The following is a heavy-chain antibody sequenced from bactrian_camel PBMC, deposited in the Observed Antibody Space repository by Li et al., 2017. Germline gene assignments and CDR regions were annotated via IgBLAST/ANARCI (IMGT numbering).Heavy chain of an antibody. D-gene: IGHD5*01. J-gene: IGHJ4*01. CDR2: LDLYERT. CDR1: GHTYC. V-gene: IGHV3S55*01. Sequence: HVQLVESGGDSVQAGGSLRLSCSAGGHTYCMAWFRQAPGKERERVAALDLYERTYYADSVKGRFTVSQDGAENTLALQMNNLQLEDTAMYYCAARGVYGSGMCKANKDDYVYWGRGTQVTVS. CDR3: AARGVYGSGMCKANKDDYVY.